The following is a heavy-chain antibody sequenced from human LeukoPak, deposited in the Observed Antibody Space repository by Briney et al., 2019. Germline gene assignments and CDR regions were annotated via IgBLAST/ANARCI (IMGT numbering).Heavy chain of an antibody. J-gene: IGHJ4*02. V-gene: IGHV3-64*01. CDR1: GFTFSSYA. CDR3: ARDRWGCSSTSCYDFDF. CDR2: INSNGDST. D-gene: IGHD2-2*01. Sequence: GGSLRLSCAASGFTFSSYAMHWVRQAPGKGLEYVSAINSNGDSTYYANSVKGRFTISRDNSKNTLYLQMGSLRAVDMAVYYCARDRWGCSSTSCYDFDFWGQGTLVTVSS.